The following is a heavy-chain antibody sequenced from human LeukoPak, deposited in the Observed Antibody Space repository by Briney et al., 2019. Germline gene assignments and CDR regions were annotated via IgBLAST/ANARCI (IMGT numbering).Heavy chain of an antibody. CDR2: ISSSSSYI. CDR1: GFTFSSYS. J-gene: IGHJ6*02. Sequence: GGTLRLSCAASGFTFSSYSMNWVRQAPGKGLEWVSSISSSSSYIYYADSVKGRFTISRDNAKNSPYLQMNSLRAEDTAVYYCARDLGNYGMDVWGQGTTVTVSS. CDR3: ARDLGNYGMDV. D-gene: IGHD1-26*01. V-gene: IGHV3-21*01.